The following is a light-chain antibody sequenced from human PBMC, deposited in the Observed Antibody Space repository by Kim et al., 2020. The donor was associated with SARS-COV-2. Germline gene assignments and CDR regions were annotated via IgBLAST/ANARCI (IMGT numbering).Light chain of an antibody. CDR1: QSSSNY. CDR3: QQYGSPSLYT. CDR2: AAS. V-gene: IGKV3-20*01. Sequence: VVLTQSPGTLSLSPGERATLSCRASQSSSNYLAWYQQKPGQAPRLLIYAASTRAAGIPDRFSGSGSGTDFTLTISRLEPEDFAVYYCQQYGSPSLYTFGLGTKLEI. J-gene: IGKJ2*01.